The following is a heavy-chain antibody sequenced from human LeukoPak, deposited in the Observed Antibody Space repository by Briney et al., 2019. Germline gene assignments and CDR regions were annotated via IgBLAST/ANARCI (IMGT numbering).Heavy chain of an antibody. CDR3: ARGYYGGNPYYLDY. CDR2: IYYSGST. J-gene: IGHJ4*02. CDR1: GGSISSYY. D-gene: IGHD4-23*01. V-gene: IGHV4-59*01. Sequence: SETLSLTCTVSGGSISSYYWSWIRQPPGKGLEWIGYIYYSGSTNYNPSLKSRVTISVDTSKNQFSLKLSSVTAADTAVYYCARGYYGGNPYYLDYWGQGTLVTVSS.